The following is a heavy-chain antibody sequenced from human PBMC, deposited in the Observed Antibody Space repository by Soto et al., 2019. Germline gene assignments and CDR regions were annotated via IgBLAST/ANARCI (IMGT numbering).Heavy chain of an antibody. CDR1: GGSFSGYY. J-gene: IGHJ6*03. CDR3: ARVKAKPYYYYYYMDV. D-gene: IGHD2-8*01. Sequence: SETLSLTCAVYGGSFSGYYWSWIRQPPGKGLEWIGEINHSGSTNYNPSLKSRVTISVDTSKNQFSLKLSSVTAADTAVYYCARVKAKPYYYYYYMDVWGKGTTVTVSS. CDR2: INHSGST. V-gene: IGHV4-34*01.